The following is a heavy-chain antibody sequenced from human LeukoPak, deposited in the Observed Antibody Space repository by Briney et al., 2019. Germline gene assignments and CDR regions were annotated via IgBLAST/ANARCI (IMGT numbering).Heavy chain of an antibody. D-gene: IGHD2-2*01. CDR3: ARRLGYCSSTSCHGLGSDY. Sequence: SETLSLTCAVSGYSISSGYYWGWIRQPPGKGLEWIGSIYHSGSTYYNPSLKSRVTLSVDTSKNQFSLKLSSVTAADTAVYYCARRLGYCSSTSCHGLGSDYWGQGTLVTVSS. V-gene: IGHV4-38-2*01. CDR2: IYHSGST. CDR1: GYSISSGYY. J-gene: IGHJ4*02.